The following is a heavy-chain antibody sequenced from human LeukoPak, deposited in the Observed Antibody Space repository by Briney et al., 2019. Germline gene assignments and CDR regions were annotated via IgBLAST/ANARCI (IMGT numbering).Heavy chain of an antibody. J-gene: IGHJ4*02. Sequence: ASVKVSCKVSGYTLTELSMHWVRQAPGKGLEWMGGFDPEDGETIYAQKFQGRVTMTEDTSTDTAYMELRSLRSDDTAVYYCARMGDTVTSLYFDYWGQGTLVTVSS. CDR2: FDPEDGET. V-gene: IGHV1-24*01. D-gene: IGHD4-17*01. CDR1: GYTLTELS. CDR3: ARMGDTVTSLYFDY.